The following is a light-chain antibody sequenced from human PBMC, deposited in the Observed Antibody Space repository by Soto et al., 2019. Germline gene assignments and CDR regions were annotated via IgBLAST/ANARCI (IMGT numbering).Light chain of an antibody. J-gene: IGLJ1*01. CDR3: SSYTGSSAYV. CDR2: DVS. V-gene: IGLV2-14*01. Sequence: QSALTQPASVSGSPGQSITISCTGTSSDVGGYNYVSWYQQHPGKAPKLMIYDVSNRPSGFSNRFSGSKSGNTASLTISGLHAEDEADYYCSSYTGSSAYVFGAGTKLTVL. CDR1: SSDVGGYNY.